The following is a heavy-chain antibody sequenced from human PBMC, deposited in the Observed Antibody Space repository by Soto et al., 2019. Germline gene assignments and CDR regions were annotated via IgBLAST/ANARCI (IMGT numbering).Heavy chain of an antibody. CDR2: VNSDGSGT. J-gene: IGHJ6*02. CDR1: GFSFRSYC. Sequence: PGGSLRLSCVASGFSFRSYCMHWVRQAPGKGLVWVSRVNSDGSGTSYADSVEGRLTISRDNAKNTLYLQMNSLRAEDTAVYYCTRANGPAAIGHFHYGMDVWGQGTTVTVSS. CDR3: TRANGPAAIGHFHYGMDV. D-gene: IGHD2-2*02. V-gene: IGHV3-74*01.